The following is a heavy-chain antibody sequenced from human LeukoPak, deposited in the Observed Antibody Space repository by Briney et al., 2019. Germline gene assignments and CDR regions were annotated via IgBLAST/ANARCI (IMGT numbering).Heavy chain of an antibody. V-gene: IGHV4-59*01. CDR2: IYYSGST. CDR1: GGSFSGYY. J-gene: IGHJ4*02. D-gene: IGHD2-2*01. CDR3: ARDKKGASCYDY. Sequence: LETLSLTCAVYGGSFSGYYWSWIRQPPGKGLEWIGYIYYSGSTNYNPSLKSRVTISVDTSKNQFSLKLSSVTAADTAVYYCARDKKGASCYDYWGQGTLVTVSS.